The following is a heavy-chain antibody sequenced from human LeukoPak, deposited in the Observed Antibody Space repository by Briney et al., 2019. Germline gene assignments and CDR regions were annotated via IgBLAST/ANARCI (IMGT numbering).Heavy chain of an antibody. CDR3: ARDAAAVAGTEYYFDY. CDR2: ISSSSSTI. CDR1: GFTFSSYS. D-gene: IGHD6-19*01. V-gene: IGHV3-48*01. J-gene: IGHJ4*02. Sequence: GGALRLSCAASGFTFSSYSMNWVRQAPGKGLEWVSYISSSSSTIYYADSVKGRFTISRDNAKNSLYLQMNSLRAEDTAVYYCARDAAAVAGTEYYFDYWGQGTLVTVSS.